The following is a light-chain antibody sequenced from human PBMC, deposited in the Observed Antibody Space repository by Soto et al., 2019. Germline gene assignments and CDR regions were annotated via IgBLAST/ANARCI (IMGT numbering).Light chain of an antibody. Sequence: DIQMTQSPSSLSASVGDRVTITCRASQTISSYVNWYQQKPGKAPKLLISAASTLHTGVPSRFSGSGSGTDFTLTINSLQPEDFATYYCQQSYTTPFTFGGGTKVEIK. CDR2: AAS. V-gene: IGKV1-39*01. CDR1: QTISSY. CDR3: QQSYTTPFT. J-gene: IGKJ4*01.